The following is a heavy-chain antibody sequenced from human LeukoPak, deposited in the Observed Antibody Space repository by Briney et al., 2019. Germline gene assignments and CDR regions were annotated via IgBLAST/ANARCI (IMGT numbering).Heavy chain of an antibody. CDR2: INWNGGST. V-gene: IGHV3-20*04. Sequence: GGSLRLSCAASGFTFDDYGMSWVRQAPGKGLEWVSGINWNGGSTGYADSVKGRFTISRDNARNSLYLQMNSLRAEDTALYYCARASRHYYDSSGYYVVAYFDYWGQGTLVTVSS. J-gene: IGHJ4*02. D-gene: IGHD3-22*01. CDR3: ARASRHYYDSSGYYVVAYFDY. CDR1: GFTFDDYG.